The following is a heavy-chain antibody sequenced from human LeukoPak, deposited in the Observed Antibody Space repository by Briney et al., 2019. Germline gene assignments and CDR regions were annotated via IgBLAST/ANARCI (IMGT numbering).Heavy chain of an antibody. J-gene: IGHJ4*02. CDR1: GYTFTSYD. Sequence: ASVKVSCKASGYTFTSYDINWVRQATGQGLEWMGWINPNSGGTNYAQKFQGWVTMTRDTSISTAYMELSRLRSDDTAVYYCARAYTGDTAMMDWGQGTLVTVSS. CDR3: ARAYTGDTAMMD. V-gene: IGHV1-2*04. CDR2: INPNSGGT. D-gene: IGHD5-18*01.